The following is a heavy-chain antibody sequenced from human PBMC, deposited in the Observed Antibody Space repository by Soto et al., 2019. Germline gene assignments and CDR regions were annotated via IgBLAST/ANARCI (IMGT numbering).Heavy chain of an antibody. J-gene: IGHJ6*02. V-gene: IGHV1-3*01. CDR1: GYTFTSYA. Sequence: ASVKVSCKASGYTFTSYAMHWVRQAPGQRLEWMGWINAGNGNTKYSQKFQGRVTITRDTSASTAYMELSSLRSEDTAVYYCARTDFWSGYPRVGDYYGMDVWGQGTTVTVSS. CDR2: INAGNGNT. D-gene: IGHD3-3*01. CDR3: ARTDFWSGYPRVGDYYGMDV.